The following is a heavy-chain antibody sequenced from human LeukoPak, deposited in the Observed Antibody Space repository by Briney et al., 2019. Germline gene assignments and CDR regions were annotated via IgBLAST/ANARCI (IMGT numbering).Heavy chain of an antibody. J-gene: IGHJ4*02. CDR1: GFTFSNYA. CDR2: ITSGENT. Sequence: PGGSLRLSCAASGFTFSNYAMNWVRQAPGKGLEWVSTITSGENTYYADSVKGRFTISRDNSKNTLYLQMNSLRAEDTAVYYCARGAEGIAASDSNFDYWGQGMLVTVSS. V-gene: IGHV3-23*01. CDR3: ARGAEGIAASDSNFDY. D-gene: IGHD6-13*01.